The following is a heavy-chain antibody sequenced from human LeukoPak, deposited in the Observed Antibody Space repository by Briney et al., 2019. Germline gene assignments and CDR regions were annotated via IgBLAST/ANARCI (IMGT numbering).Heavy chain of an antibody. CDR2: IRYDGSNK. Sequence: PGGSLRLSYAASGFTLSSYGMHWVRQAPGKGLEWVAFIRYDGSNKYYADSVKGRFIISRDNSKNTLYLQMNSPRAEDTAVYYCAKELVSSSWYGDAFDIWGQGTMVTVSS. D-gene: IGHD6-13*01. J-gene: IGHJ3*02. V-gene: IGHV3-30*02. CDR1: GFTLSSYG. CDR3: AKELVSSSWYGDAFDI.